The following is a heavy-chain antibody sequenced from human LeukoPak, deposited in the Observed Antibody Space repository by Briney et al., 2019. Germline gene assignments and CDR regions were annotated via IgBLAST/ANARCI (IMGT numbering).Heavy chain of an antibody. CDR3: AKEISTMVRGVIVVIRFDP. CDR1: EFTFTSYA. V-gene: IGHV3-23*01. D-gene: IGHD3-10*01. CDR2: ISGSGGST. Sequence: GSLRLSCAVSEFTFTSYAMSWVRQAPGKGLEWVSAISGSGGSTYYADSVKGRFSISRDNSKNTLFLHMNSLRAEDTAVYYCAKEISTMVRGVIVVIRFDPWGQGTLVTVSS. J-gene: IGHJ5*02.